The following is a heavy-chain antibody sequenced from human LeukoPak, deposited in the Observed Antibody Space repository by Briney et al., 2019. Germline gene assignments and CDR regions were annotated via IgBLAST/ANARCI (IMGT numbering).Heavy chain of an antibody. CDR1: GYTFTSYD. CDR2: MNPNSGNT. CDR3: SRGVNRRYCSSTSCVTTPNWFDP. D-gene: IGHD2-2*01. Sequence: ASVKVSCKASGYTFTSYDINWVRQATGQGLEWMGWMNPNSGNTGYAQKFQGRVTITRNTSISTAYMELSSLRSEDTAVYYCSRGVNRRYCSSTSCVTTPNWFDPWGRGTLVTVSS. V-gene: IGHV1-8*03. J-gene: IGHJ5*02.